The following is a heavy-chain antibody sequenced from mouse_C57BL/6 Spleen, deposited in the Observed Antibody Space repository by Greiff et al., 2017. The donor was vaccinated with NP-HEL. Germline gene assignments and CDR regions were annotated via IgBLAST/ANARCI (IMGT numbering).Heavy chain of an antibody. CDR2: IDPSDSYT. D-gene: IGHD3-2*02. V-gene: IGHV1-59*01. CDR1: GYTFTSYW. Sequence: QVQLKQPGAELVRPGTSVKLSCKASGYTFTSYWMHWVPQRPGQGLERIGVIDPSDSYTNYNQKFKGKATLTVVTSSSTSYMQLNSLTSQDPAVYYCARRGSGYVLFDYWGQGTTLTVSS. CDR3: ARRGSGYVLFDY. J-gene: IGHJ2*01.